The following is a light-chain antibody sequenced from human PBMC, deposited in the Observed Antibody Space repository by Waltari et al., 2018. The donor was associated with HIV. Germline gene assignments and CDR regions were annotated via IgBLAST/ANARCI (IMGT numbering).Light chain of an antibody. J-gene: IGLJ2*01. V-gene: IGLV3-19*01. CDR1: SLRTYY. Sequence: SSELTQDPAVSVALGQTVRITCQGDSLRTYYASWYQQKPGQAPVRVMYGKNVRPSGIPDRFSGSNSGNTASLTITGAQAEDEGDYYCNSRDSSGDHLKFGGGTKLTVL. CDR3: NSRDSSGDHLK. CDR2: GKN.